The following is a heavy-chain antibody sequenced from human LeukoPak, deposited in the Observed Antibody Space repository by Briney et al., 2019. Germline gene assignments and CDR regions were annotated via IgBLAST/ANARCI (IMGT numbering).Heavy chain of an antibody. D-gene: IGHD3-16*02. CDR2: ISSSSSTI. CDR1: GFTFNSYS. J-gene: IGHJ4*02. V-gene: IGHV3-48*04. CDR3: ARDLLHDYVWGNYRYRDY. Sequence: GGSLRLSCAASGFTFNSYSMNWVRQAPGKGLEWISYISSSSSTIYYAESVKGRFTISRDNAKNSLHLQMNSLRAEDTAVYYCARDLLHDYVWGNYRYRDYWGQGTLVTVSS.